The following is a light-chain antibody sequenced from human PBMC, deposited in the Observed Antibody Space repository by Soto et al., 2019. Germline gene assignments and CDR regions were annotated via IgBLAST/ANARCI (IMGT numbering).Light chain of an antibody. Sequence: DIQMTQSPSTLSASVGDRVTITCRASQTIDSWLAWYQQRPGKPPNLLIYKASTFASGVPSRFSGSGSGTEYTLTINSLQPDEFATYYYKHYHFYSGTFGHGNKVEIK. CDR3: KHYHFYSGT. J-gene: IGKJ1*01. CDR1: QTIDSW. V-gene: IGKV1-5*03. CDR2: KAS.